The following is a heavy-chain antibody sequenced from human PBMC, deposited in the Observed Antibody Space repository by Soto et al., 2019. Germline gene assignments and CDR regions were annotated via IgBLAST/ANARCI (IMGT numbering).Heavy chain of an antibody. CDR2: IYYSGST. J-gene: IGHJ2*01. V-gene: IGHV4-61*08. Sequence: QVQLQESGPGLVKPSETLSLTCTVSVSGGSVSTGVHYWSWIRHPPGKGLEWIGYIYYSGSTNYNPSLKSRVTISVDTSKNQFSLKLTSVTAADTAVYYCARGYYTSWYWFDRWVRGTLVTVSS. CDR3: ARGYYTSWYWFDR. D-gene: IGHD6-13*01. CDR1: GGSVSTGVHY.